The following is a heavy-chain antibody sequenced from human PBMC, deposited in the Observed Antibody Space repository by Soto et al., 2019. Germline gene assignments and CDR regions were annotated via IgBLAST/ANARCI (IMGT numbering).Heavy chain of an antibody. CDR2: IYPGDSDT. J-gene: IGHJ5*02. Sequence: PGESLKISCKGSGYSFTSYWIGWVRQMPGKGLEWMGIIYPGDSDTRYSPSFQGQVTILADKSISTAYLQWSSLKASDTAMYYCARIAAAGQREDNWFDPWGQGTLVTVSS. CDR1: GYSFTSYW. D-gene: IGHD6-13*01. CDR3: ARIAAAGQREDNWFDP. V-gene: IGHV5-51*01.